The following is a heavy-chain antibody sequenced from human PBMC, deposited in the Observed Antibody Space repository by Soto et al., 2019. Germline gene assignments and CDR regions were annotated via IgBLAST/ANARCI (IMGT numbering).Heavy chain of an antibody. V-gene: IGHV3-33*01. D-gene: IGHD3-22*01. CDR2: IWYAGSNK. Sequence: GGSLRLSGAAAGFTFSSYGMHWVRQAPGKGLEGVAVIWYAGSNKYYADSVKGRFTISRDNSKNTLYLQMNSLRAEDTAVYYCARSILGDSSADPPLFDHCGQATLVTVSS. CDR1: GFTFSSYG. J-gene: IGHJ4*02. CDR3: ARSILGDSSADPPLFDH.